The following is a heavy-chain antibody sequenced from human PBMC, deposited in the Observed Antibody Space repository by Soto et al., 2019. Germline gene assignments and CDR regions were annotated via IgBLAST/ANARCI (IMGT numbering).Heavy chain of an antibody. CDR1: GGSFSGYY. J-gene: IGHJ5*02. CDR2: INHSGST. D-gene: IGHD3-10*01. CDR3: ARGLIGESTNWFDP. Sequence: SETLSLTCAVYGGSFSGYYWSWIRQPPGKGLEWIGEINHSGSTNYNPSLKSRVTISVDTSKNQFSLKLSSVTAADTAVYYCARGLIGESTNWFDPWGQGTLVTVSS. V-gene: IGHV4-34*01.